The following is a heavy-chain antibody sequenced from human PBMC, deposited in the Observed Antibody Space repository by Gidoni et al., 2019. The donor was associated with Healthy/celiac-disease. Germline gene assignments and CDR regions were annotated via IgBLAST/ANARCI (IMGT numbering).Heavy chain of an antibody. CDR3: ASRGKLGILDY. Sequence: EVQLLESGGGLVQPGWSLRLSCAASGFTFSSYAMSWVRQAPGKGLEGVSASSGSGGSTYYADSVKGRFTISRDNSKNTLYLQMNSLRAEDTAVYYCASRGKLGILDYWGQGTLVTVSS. J-gene: IGHJ4*02. V-gene: IGHV3-23*01. CDR1: GFTFSSYA. D-gene: IGHD7-27*01. CDR2: SSGSGGST.